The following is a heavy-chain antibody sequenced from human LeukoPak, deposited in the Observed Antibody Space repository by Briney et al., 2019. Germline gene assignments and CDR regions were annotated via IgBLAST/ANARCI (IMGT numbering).Heavy chain of an antibody. CDR2: VNLQGST. Sequence: NASETLSLTCDVSGGSITHTNYWTWVRQPPGKGLEWIGEVNLQGSTNYNPSLMRRVAISVDTSANHVSLQLTSVTAADTAVYYCAREGGPYRPLDYSGQGTLVTVSS. CDR1: GGSITHTNY. J-gene: IGHJ4*02. V-gene: IGHV4-4*02. CDR3: AREGGPYRPLDY.